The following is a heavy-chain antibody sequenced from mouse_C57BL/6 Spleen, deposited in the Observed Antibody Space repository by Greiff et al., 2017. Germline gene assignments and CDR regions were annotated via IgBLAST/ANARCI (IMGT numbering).Heavy chain of an antibody. J-gene: IGHJ3*01. V-gene: IGHV1-18*01. CDR1: GYTFTDYN. Sequence: EVKLQESGPELVKPGASVKIPCKASGYTFTDYNMDWVKQSHGKSLEWIGDINPNNGGTIYNQKFKGKATLTVDKSSSTAYMELRSLTSDDTAVYYFARLAAQAAFAYWGQGTLVTVSA. CDR2: INPNNGGT. CDR3: ARLAAQAAFAY. D-gene: IGHD3-2*02.